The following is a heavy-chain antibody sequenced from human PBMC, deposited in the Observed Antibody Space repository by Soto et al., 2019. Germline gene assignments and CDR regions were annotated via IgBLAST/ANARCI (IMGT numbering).Heavy chain of an antibody. D-gene: IGHD3-22*01. CDR3: AKWYYYDSRPRKYFDY. CDR2: VSGSGGTT. CDR1: GFTFSSYA. Sequence: EVQLLESGGGLVQPGGSVRLSCAASGFTFSSYAMSWVRQAPGKGLEWVSAVSGSGGTTYYADSVKGRFTISRDNSKNTVSLQMNSLRFEDTAVYYCAKWYYYDSRPRKYFDYWGQGTLVIVSS. J-gene: IGHJ4*02. V-gene: IGHV3-23*01.